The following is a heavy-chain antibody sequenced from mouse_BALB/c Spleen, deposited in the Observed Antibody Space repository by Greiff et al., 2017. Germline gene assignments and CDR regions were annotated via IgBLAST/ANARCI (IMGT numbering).Heavy chain of an antibody. J-gene: IGHJ3*01. CDR1: GFTFSNYW. Sequence: EVKVEESGGGLVQPGGSMKLSCVASGFTFSNYWMNWVRQSPEKGLEWVAEIRLKSNNYATHYAESVKGRFTISRDDSKSSVYLQMNNLRAEDTGIYYCTREGYGNTWCAYWGQGTLVTVSA. V-gene: IGHV6-6*02. CDR2: IRLKSNNYAT. D-gene: IGHD2-10*02. CDR3: TREGYGNTWCAY.